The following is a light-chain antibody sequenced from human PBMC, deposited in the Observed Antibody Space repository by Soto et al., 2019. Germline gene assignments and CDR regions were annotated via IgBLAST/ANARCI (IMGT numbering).Light chain of an antibody. CDR2: KAS. CDR1: QSIGDS. V-gene: IGKV1-5*03. CDR3: HHYDNYSYN. Sequence: DIQVTQSPSILSAYVGDRVTITCRASQSIGDSLAWFQQKLGKAPKLLIYKASILESGVPSRFSGSGSGAEFTLTSNSLQPDDFATYFCHHYDNYSYNFVHGTKLEIK. J-gene: IGKJ2*01.